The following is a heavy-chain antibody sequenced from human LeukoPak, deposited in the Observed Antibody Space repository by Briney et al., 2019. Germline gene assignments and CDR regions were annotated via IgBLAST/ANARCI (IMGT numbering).Heavy chain of an antibody. Sequence: SETLSLTCTVSGGSISSYYWNWIRQPPGKGLEWIGYIYYSGSTNYNPSLKSRVTISVDTSKNQFSLNLTSVTAADTAVYYCARDRWELLRSYYFDYWGQGTLVTVSS. V-gene: IGHV4-59*01. CDR2: IYYSGST. D-gene: IGHD1-26*01. J-gene: IGHJ4*02. CDR3: ARDRWELLRSYYFDY. CDR1: GGSISSYY.